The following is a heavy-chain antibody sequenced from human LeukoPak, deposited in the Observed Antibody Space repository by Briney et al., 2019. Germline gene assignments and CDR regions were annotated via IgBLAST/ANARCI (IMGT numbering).Heavy chain of an antibody. CDR2: ISNSGGST. CDR1: GFTFNNYA. Sequence: GGSLRLSCAASGFTFNNYAMSWVRQAPGKGLEWVSTISNSGGSTYYADSVKGRFTISRDNSKNTLYLQMNGLRADDTAVYYCAKDRRAMAVAGTTVDYWGQGTLATVS. V-gene: IGHV3-23*01. CDR3: AKDRRAMAVAGTTVDY. D-gene: IGHD6-19*01. J-gene: IGHJ4*02.